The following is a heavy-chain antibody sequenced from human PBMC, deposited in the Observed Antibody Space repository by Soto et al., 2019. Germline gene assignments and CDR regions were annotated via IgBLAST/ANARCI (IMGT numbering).Heavy chain of an antibody. Sequence: PSETLSLTCTVSGGSISSYYWSWIRQPPGKGLEWIGYIYYSGSTNYNPSLKSPVTISVDTSKNQFSLKLSSVTAADTAVYYCARKVAETGTYYYGMDVSGQGTTLTVSS. V-gene: IGHV4-59*01. CDR2: IYYSGST. D-gene: IGHD6-13*01. CDR3: ARKVAETGTYYYGMDV. J-gene: IGHJ6*02. CDR1: GGSISSYY.